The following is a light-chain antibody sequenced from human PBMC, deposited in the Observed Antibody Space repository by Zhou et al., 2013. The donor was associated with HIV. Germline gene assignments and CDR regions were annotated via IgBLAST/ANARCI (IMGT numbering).Light chain of an antibody. J-gene: IGKJ1*01. CDR2: SAS. CDR1: QGISKW. Sequence: DIQMTQSPSSVSASVGDRITITCRASQGISKWLAWYQQKPGKAPKLLIYSASTLQGGVASRFSGNGSGTDFTLTISGLLPDDFATYYCLQDNNYPWTFGQGTKV. V-gene: IGKV1-12*01. CDR3: LQDNNYPWT.